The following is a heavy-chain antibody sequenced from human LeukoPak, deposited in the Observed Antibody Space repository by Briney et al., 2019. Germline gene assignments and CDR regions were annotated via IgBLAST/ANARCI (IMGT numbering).Heavy chain of an antibody. J-gene: IGHJ4*02. V-gene: IGHV5-51*01. CDR3: ARHHDYGDYGCFDY. Sequence: GESLKISCKGSGYTFPSYWIGGVPQIPGKGLEWMGIIYPGDSDTRYSPSFQGQVTISADKSIRTAYLQWSSLKASDTAIYYCARHHDYGDYGCFDYWGQGTLVTVSS. CDR1: GYTFPSYW. D-gene: IGHD4-17*01. CDR2: IYPGDSDT.